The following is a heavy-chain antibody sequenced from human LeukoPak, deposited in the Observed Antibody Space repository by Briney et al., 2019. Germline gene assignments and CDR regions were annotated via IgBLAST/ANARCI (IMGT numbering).Heavy chain of an antibody. CDR2: IYHSGNT. J-gene: IGHJ1*01. CDR1: GGSISSTNW. D-gene: IGHD6-19*01. Sequence: SGTLSLTCAVSGGSISSTNWWSWVRQPPGKGLEWIGEIYHSGNTNYNPSLKSRVTLSVDKSKNQLSLKVNSVTAADTAVYYCVANGWYSLEHWGQGTLVIVSS. V-gene: IGHV4-4*02. CDR3: VANGWYSLEH.